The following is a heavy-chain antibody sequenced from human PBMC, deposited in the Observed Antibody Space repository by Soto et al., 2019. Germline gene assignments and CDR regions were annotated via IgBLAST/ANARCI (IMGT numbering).Heavy chain of an antibody. J-gene: IGHJ4*02. Sequence: PGGSLRLSCAASGFTFSSYGMHWVRQAPGKGLEWVAVIWYDGSNKYYADSVKGRFTISRDNSKNTLYLQMNSLRAEDTAVYYCARDRGGYYYFDYWGQGTLVTVSS. CDR3: ARDRGGYYYFDY. D-gene: IGHD1-26*01. CDR2: IWYDGSNK. CDR1: GFTFSSYG. V-gene: IGHV3-33*01.